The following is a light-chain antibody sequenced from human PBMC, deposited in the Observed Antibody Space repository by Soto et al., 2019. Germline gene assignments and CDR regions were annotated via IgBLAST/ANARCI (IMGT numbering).Light chain of an antibody. CDR2: AAS. V-gene: IGKV3-20*01. Sequence: EIVLTQSPGTLSLSPGESATLSCRASQSVNSRFLAWYQHKPGQAPRLLIYAASTRATGIPDRFSGSASGTDFTLTISRLEPEDFAVYYCQQYGSLSWTFGQGTKVEIK. CDR1: QSVNSRF. CDR3: QQYGSLSWT. J-gene: IGKJ1*01.